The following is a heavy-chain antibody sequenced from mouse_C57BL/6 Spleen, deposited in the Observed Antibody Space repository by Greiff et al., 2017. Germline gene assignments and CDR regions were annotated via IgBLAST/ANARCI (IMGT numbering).Heavy chain of an antibody. Sequence: VQLQQSGPELVKPGASVKISCKASGYAFSSSWMNWVKQRPGKGLEWIGRIYPGDGDTNYNGKFKGKATLTADKSSSTAYMQLSSLTSEDSAVYFCANYDGFSWLAYWGQGTLVTVSA. V-gene: IGHV1-82*01. D-gene: IGHD2-3*01. J-gene: IGHJ3*01. CDR2: IYPGDGDT. CDR3: ANYDGFSWLAY. CDR1: GYAFSSSW.